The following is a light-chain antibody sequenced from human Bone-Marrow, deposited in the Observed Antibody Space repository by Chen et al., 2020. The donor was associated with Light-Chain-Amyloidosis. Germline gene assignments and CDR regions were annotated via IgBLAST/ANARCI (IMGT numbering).Light chain of an antibody. CDR2: EVT. Sequence: SALTQPAPVSGSPGQPITISGPGTSSDVGGDNHVSWYQQHPDKAPKLMIYEVTNRPSWVPDRFSGSKSDNTASLTISGLQTEDEADYFCSSYTITNTLVFGSGTRVTVL. CDR3: SSYTITNTLV. J-gene: IGLJ1*01. V-gene: IGLV2-14*01. CDR1: SSDVGGDNH.